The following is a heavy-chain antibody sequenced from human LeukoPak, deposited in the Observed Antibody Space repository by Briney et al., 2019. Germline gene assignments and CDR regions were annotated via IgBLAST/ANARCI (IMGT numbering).Heavy chain of an antibody. D-gene: IGHD5-18*01. J-gene: IGHJ4*02. CDR3: AREMETAPYFDY. Sequence: ASVKVSCKASGYTFTGYYMHWVRQAPGQGLEWMGWINPNSGGTNYAQKFQGRVTMTRDTTISTAYMELSRLRSDDTAVYYCAREMETAPYFDYWGQGTLVTVSS. CDR2: INPNSGGT. V-gene: IGHV1-2*02. CDR1: GYTFTGYY.